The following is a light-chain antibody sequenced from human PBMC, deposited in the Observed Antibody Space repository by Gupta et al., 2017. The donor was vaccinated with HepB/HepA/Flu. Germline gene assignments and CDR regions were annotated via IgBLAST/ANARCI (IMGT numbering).Light chain of an antibody. CDR2: LNSDGSH. CDR3: QTWGTGSHKV. V-gene: IGLV4-69*01. J-gene: IGLJ3*02. Sequence: QLVLPQSPSASASLGASVQLTCTLSSRHSSDAIAWHQQQPEKGPRYLMKLNSDGSHSKGDGIPDRFSGSSTGAERYLTISSLQSEDEADYYCQTWGTGSHKVFGGGTKLTVL. CDR1: SRHSSDA.